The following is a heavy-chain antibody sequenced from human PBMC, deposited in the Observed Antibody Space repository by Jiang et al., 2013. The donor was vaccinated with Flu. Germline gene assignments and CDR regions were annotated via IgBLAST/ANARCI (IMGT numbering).Heavy chain of an antibody. D-gene: IGHD6-19*01. CDR2: IYHMGAP. V-gene: IGHV4-38-2*01. CDR3: ARQVAGFDY. J-gene: IGHJ4*02. Sequence: PPGKGLEWIGSIYHMGAPTTTVLKSRVTISVDTSKNQFSLKLSSVTAADTAVYYCARQVAGFDYWGQGTLVTVSS.